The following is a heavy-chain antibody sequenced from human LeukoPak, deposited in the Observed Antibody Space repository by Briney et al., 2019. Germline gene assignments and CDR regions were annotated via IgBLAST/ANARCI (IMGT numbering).Heavy chain of an antibody. D-gene: IGHD1-26*01. CDR2: INPNSGGT. V-gene: IGHV1-2*02. CDR1: RYTFTGYY. J-gene: IGHJ4*02. CDR3: ARGGGSYGFYDY. Sequence: ASVKVSCKDSRYTFTGYYMHWVRQAPGQGLEWMGWINPNSGGTNYAQKFQGRVTMTRDTSISTAYMELSRLRSDDTAVYYCARGGGSYGFYDYWGQGTLVTVSS.